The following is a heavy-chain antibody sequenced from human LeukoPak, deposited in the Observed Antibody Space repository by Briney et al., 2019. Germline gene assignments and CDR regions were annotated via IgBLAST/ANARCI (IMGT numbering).Heavy chain of an antibody. D-gene: IGHD3-10*01. V-gene: IGHV1-24*01. Sequence: ASVKVSCKVSGYTLTELSMHWVRQAPGKGLEWMGGFDPEDGETIYAQKFQGRVTMTEDTSTDTAYMELSSLRSEDTAVYYCATDGRDTMVRGVRLDAFDIWGQGTMVTVSS. J-gene: IGHJ3*02. CDR1: GYTLTELS. CDR2: FDPEDGET. CDR3: ATDGRDTMVRGVRLDAFDI.